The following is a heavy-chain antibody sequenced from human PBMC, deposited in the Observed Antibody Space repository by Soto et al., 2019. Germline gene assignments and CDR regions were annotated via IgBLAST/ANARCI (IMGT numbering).Heavy chain of an antibody. J-gene: IGHJ3*01. V-gene: IGHV4-61*08. CDR2: IQYSGDT. CDR1: GGSVGSGAYY. CDR3: ARHDYSDKAFDL. D-gene: IGHD5-12*01. Sequence: SETLSLTCIVSGGSVGSGAYYWSWIRQPPGNALEWIGYIQYSGDTNYNSSLKSRVTISVDMSRNRFSLKLTSVTAADTAFYYCARHDYSDKAFDLWGQGTMVTVSS.